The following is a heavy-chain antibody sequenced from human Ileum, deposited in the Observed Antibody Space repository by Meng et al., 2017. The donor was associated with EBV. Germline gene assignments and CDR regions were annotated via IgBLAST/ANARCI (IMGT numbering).Heavy chain of an antibody. CDR1: GGSVSSGSYY. D-gene: IGHD3-22*01. J-gene: IGHJ5*02. V-gene: IGHV4-61*01. CDR3: ARTNYDSSGYYNWFDP. Sequence: HVQLQESCPGLVKPSETLSLICTVSGGSVSSGSYYWSWIRQPPGKGLEWIGYIYYSGSTNYNPSLKSRVTISVDTSKNQFSLKLSSVTAADTAVYYCARTNYDSSGYYNWFDPWGQGTLVTVAS. CDR2: IYYSGST.